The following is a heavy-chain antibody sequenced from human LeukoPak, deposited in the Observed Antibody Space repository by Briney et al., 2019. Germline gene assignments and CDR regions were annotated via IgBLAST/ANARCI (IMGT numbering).Heavy chain of an antibody. J-gene: IGHJ4*02. D-gene: IGHD7-27*01. CDR3: ARGHWGLDY. CDR1: GFTFSDHY. V-gene: IGHV3-11*01. Sequence: PGGSLRLSCRASGFTFSDHYMTWVRQAPGKGLEYISYLSNTGSDSFYADSVKGRFSISRDNAEKSLYLQMNDLRAEDTAVYYYARGHWGLDYWGQGTLVTVSS. CDR2: LSNTGSDS.